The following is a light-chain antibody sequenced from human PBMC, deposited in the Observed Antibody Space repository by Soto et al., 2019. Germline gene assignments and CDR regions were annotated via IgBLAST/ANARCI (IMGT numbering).Light chain of an antibody. CDR1: SRDVGSYNY. Sequence: QSALTQPASVSGSPGQSITISCTGTSRDVGSYNYVSWYQHHPGKAPKLMIYDVSNRPSGVSNRFSGSKSGNTASLIISGLQAEDEADYYCSSYTSSSTLSTYVFGTGTKLTVL. CDR2: DVS. J-gene: IGLJ1*01. V-gene: IGLV2-14*03. CDR3: SSYTSSSTLSTYV.